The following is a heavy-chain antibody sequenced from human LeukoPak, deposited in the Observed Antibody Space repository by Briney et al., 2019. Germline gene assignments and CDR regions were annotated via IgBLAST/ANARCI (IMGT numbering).Heavy chain of an antibody. D-gene: IGHD3-10*01. J-gene: IGHJ4*02. V-gene: IGHV1-46*01. Sequence: ASVKVSCKASGYTFTSYYMHWVRQAPGQGLEWMGIINPSGGSTSYAQKFQGRVTMTRDTFTSTVYMELSSLRSEDTAVYYCASYGSGSPIDYWGQGTLVTVSS. CDR3: ASYGSGSPIDY. CDR2: INPSGGST. CDR1: GYTFTSYY.